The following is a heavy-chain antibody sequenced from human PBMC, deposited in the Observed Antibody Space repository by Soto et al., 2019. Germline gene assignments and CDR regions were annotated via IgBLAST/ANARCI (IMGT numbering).Heavy chain of an antibody. CDR2: ISSSSSTI. Sequence: PGGSLRLSCAASGFTFSSYSMNWVRQAPGKGLEWVSYISSSSSTIYYADSVKGRFTISRDNAKNSLYLQMNSLRAEDTAVYYCAKVYGPTMVRGVIIDFDYWGQGTLVTVSS. V-gene: IGHV3-48*01. D-gene: IGHD3-10*01. CDR3: AKVYGPTMVRGVIIDFDY. J-gene: IGHJ4*02. CDR1: GFTFSSYS.